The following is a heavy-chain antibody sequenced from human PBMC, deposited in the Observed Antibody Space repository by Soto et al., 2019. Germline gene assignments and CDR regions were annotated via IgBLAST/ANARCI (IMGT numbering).Heavy chain of an antibody. CDR1: GYTFTSYA. J-gene: IGHJ4*02. Sequence: GASVKVSCKASGYTFTSYAMHWVRQAPGQRLEWMGGIIPIFGTAYYAQKFQGRVTITADESTSTAYMELSSLRSEDTAVYYCARARPELGKYYYDSSGYYDFDYWGQGTPVTVSS. D-gene: IGHD3-22*01. CDR3: ARARPELGKYYYDSSGYYDFDY. V-gene: IGHV1-69*13. CDR2: IIPIFGTA.